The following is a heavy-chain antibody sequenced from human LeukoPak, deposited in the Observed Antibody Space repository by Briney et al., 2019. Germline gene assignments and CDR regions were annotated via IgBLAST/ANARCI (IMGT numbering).Heavy chain of an antibody. Sequence: ASVTVSCKASGGTFSSYAISWVRQAPGQGLEWMGGIIPIFGTANYAQKFQGRVTITADKSTSTAYMELSSLRSEDTAVYYCARGPAGPPYYYDYWGQGTLVTVSS. CDR1: GGTFSSYA. J-gene: IGHJ4*02. CDR2: IIPIFGTA. D-gene: IGHD3-10*01. V-gene: IGHV1-69*06. CDR3: ARGPAGPPYYYDY.